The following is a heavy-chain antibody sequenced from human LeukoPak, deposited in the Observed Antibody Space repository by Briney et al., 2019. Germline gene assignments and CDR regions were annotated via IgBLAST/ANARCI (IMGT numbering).Heavy chain of an antibody. Sequence: SQTLSLTCTVSGGSISSYYWSWIRQPPGKGLDWMGYIYYSGSTNYNPSFKSRVTISVDTSKNQFSLKLSSVTAADTAVYYCARLSASVTTSYYYYGMDVWGQGTTVTVSS. D-gene: IGHD4-11*01. J-gene: IGHJ6*02. CDR1: GGSISSYY. CDR2: IYYSGST. CDR3: ARLSASVTTSYYYYGMDV. V-gene: IGHV4-59*08.